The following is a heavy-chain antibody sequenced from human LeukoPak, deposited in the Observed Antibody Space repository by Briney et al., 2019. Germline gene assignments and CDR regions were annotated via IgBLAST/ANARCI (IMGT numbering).Heavy chain of an antibody. CDR3: AREIGAFDI. J-gene: IGHJ3*02. D-gene: IGHD2-21*01. CDR2: ISSSSTI. Sequence: GGSLRLSCAASGFTFSSYSMNWVRQAPGKGLEWVSYISSSSTIYYADSVKGRFTISRDNSKNTLYLQMNSLRAEDTAVYYCAREIGAFDIWGQGTMVTVSS. V-gene: IGHV3-48*01. CDR1: GFTFSSYS.